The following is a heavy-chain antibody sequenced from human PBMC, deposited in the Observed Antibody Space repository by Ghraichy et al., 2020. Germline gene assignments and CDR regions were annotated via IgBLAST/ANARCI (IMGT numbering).Heavy chain of an antibody. V-gene: IGHV4-31*03. J-gene: IGHJ6*02. CDR3: ARVSGSSSPPYSSSWYGGVYYYYYGMDV. CDR2: IYYSGST. Sequence: SETLSLTCTVSGGSISSGGYYWSWIRQHPGKGLEWIGYIYYSGSTYYNPSLKSRVTISVDTSKNQFSLKLSSVTAADKAVYYCARVSGSSSPPYSSSWYGGVYYYYYGMDVWGQGTTVTVSS. D-gene: IGHD6-13*01. CDR1: GGSISSGGYY.